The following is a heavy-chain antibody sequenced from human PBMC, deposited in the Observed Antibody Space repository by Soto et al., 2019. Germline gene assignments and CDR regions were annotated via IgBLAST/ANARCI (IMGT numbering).Heavy chain of an antibody. J-gene: IGHJ4*02. CDR2: ISWNSGSI. CDR1: GFTFDDYA. V-gene: IGHV3-9*01. Sequence: EVQLVESGGGLVQPGRSLRLSCAASGFTFDDYAMHWVRQAPGKGLEGVSGISWNSGSIGYADSVKGRFTISRDNAKNSLYLQMNSLRAEDTALYYCAKDIRGYSGYAKYYFDYWGQGTLVTVSS. CDR3: AKDIRGYSGYAKYYFDY. D-gene: IGHD5-12*01.